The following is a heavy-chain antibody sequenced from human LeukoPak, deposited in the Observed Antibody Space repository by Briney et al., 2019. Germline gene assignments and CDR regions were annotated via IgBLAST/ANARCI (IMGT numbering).Heavy chain of an antibody. CDR2: ISGSGGST. V-gene: IGHV3-23*01. CDR1: GFPFSSYA. J-gene: IGHJ4*02. CDR3: AKDNRAGATVW. D-gene: IGHD6-25*01. Sequence: GSLRLSCAASGFPFSSYAMSWVRQAPGKGLEWVSAISGSGGSTYYADTVKGRFTISRDNSKNTLYLQMNSLRAEDAAVYDCAKDNRAGATVWWGQGTLVTVSS.